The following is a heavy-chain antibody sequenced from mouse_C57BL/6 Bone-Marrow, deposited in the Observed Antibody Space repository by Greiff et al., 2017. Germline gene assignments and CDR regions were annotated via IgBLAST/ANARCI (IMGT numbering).Heavy chain of an antibody. CDR1: GYTFTSYW. J-gene: IGHJ4*01. D-gene: IGHD1-1*01. Sequence: QVQLQQPGAELVKPGASVKVSCKASGYTFTSYWMHWVKQRPGQGLEWIGRIHPSDSDTNYNQKFKGKATLTVDKSSSTAYMQLSGLTSEDSAVYYCAICTTGVGYYAMDYWGQGTSVTVSS. CDR3: AICTTGVGYYAMDY. V-gene: IGHV1-74*01. CDR2: IHPSDSDT.